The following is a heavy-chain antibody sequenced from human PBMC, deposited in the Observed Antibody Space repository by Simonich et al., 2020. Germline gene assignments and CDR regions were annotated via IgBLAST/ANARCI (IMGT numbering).Heavy chain of an antibody. D-gene: IGHD2-15*01. CDR2: MKPNSGNT. CDR3: ARGRGGMSRGYVDY. Sequence: QVQLVQSGAEVKKPGASVKVSCKASGYTFASYDINWVRQATGQGLELMGWMKPNSGNTCHAQKFQGRVTITRNTSISTAYMELSSRRSEDTAVYYCARGRGGMSRGYVDYWGQGTLVTVSS. CDR1: GYTFASYD. J-gene: IGHJ4*02. V-gene: IGHV1-8*03.